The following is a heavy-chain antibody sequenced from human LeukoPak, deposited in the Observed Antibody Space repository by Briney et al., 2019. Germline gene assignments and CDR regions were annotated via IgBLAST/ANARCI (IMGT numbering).Heavy chain of an antibody. CDR1: GFTFSSYA. CDR3: ARDRAHYYDSRGAIDY. V-gene: IGHV3-30-3*01. CDR2: ISYDGSNK. J-gene: IGHJ4*02. Sequence: GGSLRLSCAASGFTFSSYAMHWVRQAPGKGLEWVAVISYDGSNKYYADSVKGRFTISGDNSKNTLYLQMNSLRAEDTAVYYCARDRAHYYDSRGAIDYWGQGTLVTVSS. D-gene: IGHD3-22*01.